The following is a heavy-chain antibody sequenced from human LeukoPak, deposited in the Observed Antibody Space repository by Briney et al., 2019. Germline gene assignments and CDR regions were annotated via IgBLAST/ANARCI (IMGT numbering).Heavy chain of an antibody. D-gene: IGHD6-13*01. CDR3: ARDPKVAAAGTRYFDL. V-gene: IGHV1-46*01. CDR2: INPSGGST. Sequence: GASVSLSCKASGDTFTSYYMHWVRQAPGQGLEWMGIINPSGGSTSYAQKFQGRVTMTRDTSTSTVYMELSSLRSEDTAVYYCARDPKVAAAGTRYFDLWGRGTLVSVSS. CDR1: GDTFTSYY. J-gene: IGHJ2*01.